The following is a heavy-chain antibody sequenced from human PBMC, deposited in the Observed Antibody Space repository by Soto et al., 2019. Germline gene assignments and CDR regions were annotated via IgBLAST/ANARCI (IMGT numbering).Heavy chain of an antibody. CDR2: MNPNSGNT. D-gene: IGHD1-26*01. CDR1: GYTFTSYD. V-gene: IGHV1-8*01. Sequence: ASVKVSCKASGYTFTSYDINWVRQATRQGLEWMGWMNPNSGNTGYAQKFQGRVTMTRNTSISTAYMELSRLRSDDTAVYYCARSEWERAFDIWGQGTMVTVSS. J-gene: IGHJ3*02. CDR3: ARSEWERAFDI.